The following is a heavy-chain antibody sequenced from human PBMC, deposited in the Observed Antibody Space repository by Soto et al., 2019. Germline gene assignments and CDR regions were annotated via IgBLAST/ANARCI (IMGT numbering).Heavy chain of an antibody. Sequence: QVQLVQSGAEVKKPGSSVKVSCKASGGTFSSYTISWVRQAPGQGLEWMGRIIPILGIANYAQKFQGRVTITADKSTSTAYMELSSLRSEDTAVYYCARSSITMVRGVPNWFDPWGQGTLVTVSS. CDR3: ARSSITMVRGVPNWFDP. D-gene: IGHD3-10*01. J-gene: IGHJ5*02. CDR2: IIPILGIA. V-gene: IGHV1-69*02. CDR1: GGTFSSYT.